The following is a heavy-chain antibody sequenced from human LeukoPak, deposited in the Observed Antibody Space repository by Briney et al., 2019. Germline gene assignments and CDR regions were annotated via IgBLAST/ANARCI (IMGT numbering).Heavy chain of an antibody. Sequence: GESLKISCKGSGYSFTSYWIGWVRQMPGKGLEWMGIIYPGDSDTRYSPSFQGQVTISADKSISTAYLQWSSLKASDTAMYYCARQGSLFVQRGGENWFDPWGQGTLVTVSS. CDR2: IYPGDSDT. V-gene: IGHV5-51*01. CDR3: ARQGSLFVQRGGENWFDP. D-gene: IGHD3-16*01. J-gene: IGHJ5*02. CDR1: GYSFTSYW.